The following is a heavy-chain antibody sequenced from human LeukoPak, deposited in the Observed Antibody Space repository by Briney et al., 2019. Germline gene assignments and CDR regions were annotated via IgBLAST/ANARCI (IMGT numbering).Heavy chain of an antibody. CDR2: INSDGSSK. J-gene: IGHJ3*02. CDR1: GFTFSNYG. Sequence: PGGSLRLSCAASGFTFSNYGMHWVRQAPGKGLVWVLRINSDGSSKSYADSVKGRFTISRDNAKNTLYLQMNSLRAEDTAVYYCTTDLGITMVRGVIGDAFDIWGQGTMVTVSS. V-gene: IGHV3-74*01. CDR3: TTDLGITMVRGVIGDAFDI. D-gene: IGHD3-10*01.